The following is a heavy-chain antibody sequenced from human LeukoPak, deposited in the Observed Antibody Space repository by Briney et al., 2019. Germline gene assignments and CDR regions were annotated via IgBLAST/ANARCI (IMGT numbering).Heavy chain of an antibody. V-gene: IGHV3-74*01. D-gene: IGHD5-12*01. CDR2: IKGDGSDT. CDR3: ARDQRWIYDY. J-gene: IGHJ4*02. Sequence: GGALRLSRAASVFTFSGHYMHWVRQAPGKGLVWVSHIKGDGSDTRYADSLEGRFIISRDNAKNTLYLQRNSLRAEDTGVYFCARDQRWIYDYWGQGTLVTVSS. CDR1: VFTFSGHY.